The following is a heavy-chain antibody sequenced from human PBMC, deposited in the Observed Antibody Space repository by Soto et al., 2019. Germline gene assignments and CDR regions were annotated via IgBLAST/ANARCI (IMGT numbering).Heavy chain of an antibody. V-gene: IGHV3-30-3*01. D-gene: IGHD6-25*01. J-gene: IGHJ4*02. CDR3: ARSRGAEPPQDY. Sequence: LRLSCAASGFTFSSYAMHWVRQAPGKGLEWVAVISYDGSNKYYADSVKGRFTISRDNSKNTLYLQMNSLRAEDTAVYYCARSRGAEPPQDYWGQGTLVTVSS. CDR2: ISYDGSNK. CDR1: GFTFSSYA.